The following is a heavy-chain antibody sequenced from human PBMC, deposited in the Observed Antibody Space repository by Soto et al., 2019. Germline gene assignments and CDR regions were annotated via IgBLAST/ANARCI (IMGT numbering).Heavy chain of an antibody. D-gene: IGHD5-18*01. CDR3: ARDQRGYSYGSAWFDP. CDR1: GYTFTSYG. J-gene: IGHJ5*02. Sequence: SVKVSCKASGYTFTSYGISWVRQAPGQGLEWMGGIIPIFGTANYAQKFQGRVTITADESTSTAYMELSSLRSEDTAVYYCARDQRGYSYGSAWFDPWGQGTLVTVSS. CDR2: IIPIFGTA. V-gene: IGHV1-69*13.